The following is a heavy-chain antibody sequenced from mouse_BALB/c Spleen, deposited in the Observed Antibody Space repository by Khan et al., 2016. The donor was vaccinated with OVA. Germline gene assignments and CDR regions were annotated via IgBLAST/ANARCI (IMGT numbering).Heavy chain of an antibody. CDR2: IDPANGYT. J-gene: IGHJ2*01. CDR3: ARMTWYDGYY. D-gene: IGHD1-1*02. Sequence: IQLVQSGAEFVKPGASVKLSCTASGFNIKDTYMHWVKQRPEQGLEWIGRIDPANGYTKYDPKFQGKATITADTSSNTAYLHLNSLTSEDTAVYYGARMTWYDGYYWGQGTMLTVSS. CDR1: GFNIKDTY. V-gene: IGHV14-3*02.